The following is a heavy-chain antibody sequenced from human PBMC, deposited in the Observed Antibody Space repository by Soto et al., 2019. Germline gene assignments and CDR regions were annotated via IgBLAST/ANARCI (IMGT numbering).Heavy chain of an antibody. Sequence: SETLSLTCTVSGGSVSSGSYYWSWIRQPPGKGLEWIGYIYYSGSTNYNPSLKSRVTISIDTSKNQFSLKLNSVTAADTAIYYCARIYPSGWYRVFGSWGQGKMVTVSS. J-gene: IGHJ3*02. CDR1: GGSVSSGSYY. CDR2: IYYSGST. V-gene: IGHV4-61*01. CDR3: ARIYPSGWYRVFGS. D-gene: IGHD6-19*01.